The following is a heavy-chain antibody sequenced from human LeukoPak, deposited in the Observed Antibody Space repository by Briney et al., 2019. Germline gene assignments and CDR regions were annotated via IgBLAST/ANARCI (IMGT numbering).Heavy chain of an antibody. CDR2: IYYSGST. Sequence: SETLSLTCTVSGGSNSSSSYYWGWIRQPPGTGLEWIGSIYYSGSTYYNPSLKSRVTISVDTSKNQFSLELSSVTAADTAVYYCARRTASWPFDYWGQGTLVTVSS. CDR3: ARRTASWPFDY. D-gene: IGHD6-13*01. CDR1: GGSNSSSSYY. V-gene: IGHV4-39*01. J-gene: IGHJ4*02.